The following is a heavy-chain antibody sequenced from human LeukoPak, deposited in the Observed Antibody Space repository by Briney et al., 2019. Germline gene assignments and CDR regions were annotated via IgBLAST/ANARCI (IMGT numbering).Heavy chain of an antibody. Sequence: GGSLRLSCAASGFTFSSYAMSWVRQAPGKGLEWVSAISGSGGSTYYADSVKGRFTISRDNSKNTLYLQMNSLRAEDTAVYYCAREALRLLWFGEAYMDVWGKGTTVTISS. CDR3: AREALRLLWFGEAYMDV. V-gene: IGHV3-23*01. J-gene: IGHJ6*03. D-gene: IGHD3-10*01. CDR2: ISGSGGST. CDR1: GFTFSSYA.